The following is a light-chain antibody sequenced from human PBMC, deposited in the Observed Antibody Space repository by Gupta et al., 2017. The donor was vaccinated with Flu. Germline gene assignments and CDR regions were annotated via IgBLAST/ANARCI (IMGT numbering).Light chain of an antibody. CDR3: MQALQAPFT. CDR1: QSLLHSNGYNY. Sequence: VTPGEPASISCRSSQSLLHSNGYNYLDWYLQKPGQSPQLLIYLGSNRASGVPDRFSGSGSGTDFTLKISRVEAEDVGVYYCMQALQAPFTFGPGTTVDIK. V-gene: IGKV2-28*01. CDR2: LGS. J-gene: IGKJ3*01.